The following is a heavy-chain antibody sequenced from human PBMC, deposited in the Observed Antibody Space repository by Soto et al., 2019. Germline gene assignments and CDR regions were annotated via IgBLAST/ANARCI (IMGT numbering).Heavy chain of an antibody. D-gene: IGHD5-12*01. CDR1: GFTFSNAW. J-gene: IGHJ4*02. V-gene: IGHV3-15*07. CDR2: IKSKTDGGTT. Sequence: GGSLRLSCAASGFTFSNAWMNWVRQAPGKGLEWVGRIKSKTDGGTTDYAAPVKCRFTISRDDSKNTLYLQMNSLKTEDTAVYYCTTVVVATITFGFDYWGQGTLVTVSS. CDR3: TTVVVATITFGFDY.